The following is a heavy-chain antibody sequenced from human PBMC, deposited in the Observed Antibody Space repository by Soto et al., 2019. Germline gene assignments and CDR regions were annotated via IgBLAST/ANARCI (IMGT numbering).Heavy chain of an antibody. D-gene: IGHD5-12*01. V-gene: IGHV3-23*01. CDR1: GFTFSTYA. J-gene: IGHJ4*01. CDR3: AKTPAPNKWWLQLPSDY. Sequence: HPGGSLRLSCAASGFTFSTYAMSWVRQAPGKGLEWVSGISGSGGSTYYADSVKGRFTISRDNSKNTLDLQMNSLRAEDTAVYYCAKTPAPNKWWLQLPSDYWGQGTLVTVSS. CDR2: ISGSGGST.